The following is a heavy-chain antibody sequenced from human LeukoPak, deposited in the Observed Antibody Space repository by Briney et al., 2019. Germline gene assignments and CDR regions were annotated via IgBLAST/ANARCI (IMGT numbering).Heavy chain of an antibody. D-gene: IGHD3-22*01. CDR1: GFIVSGKY. CDR3: AREGSFDSSGYNDALDI. CDR2: IRSGGST. J-gene: IGHJ3*02. V-gene: IGHV3-53*01. Sequence: PGGSLRLSCAASGFIVSGKYMSWVRQAPGKGLEWVSVIRSGGSTSYADSVKGRFTISRDNPKNTLYLQMNSLRAEDTAVYYCAREGSFDSSGYNDALDIWGQGTMVTVSA.